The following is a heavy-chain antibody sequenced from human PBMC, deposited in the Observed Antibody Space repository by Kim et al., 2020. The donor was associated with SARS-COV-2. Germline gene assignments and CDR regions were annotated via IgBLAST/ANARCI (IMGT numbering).Heavy chain of an antibody. CDR2: ISYDGSNK. V-gene: IGHV3-30*04. J-gene: IGHJ6*02. Sequence: GGSLRLSCAASGFTFSSYAMHWVRQAPGKGLEWVAVISYDGSNKYYADSVKGRFTISRDNSKNTLYLQMNSLRAEDTAVYYCARGPLGYYDILTGYQPPYYYYGMDVWGQGTTVTVSS. CDR1: GFTFSSYA. D-gene: IGHD3-9*01. CDR3: ARGPLGYYDILTGYQPPYYYYGMDV.